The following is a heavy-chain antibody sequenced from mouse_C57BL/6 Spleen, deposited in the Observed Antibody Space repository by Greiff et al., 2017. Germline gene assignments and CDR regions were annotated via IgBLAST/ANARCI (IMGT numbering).Heavy chain of an antibody. CDR3: VRHGSSLDY. J-gene: IGHJ2*01. V-gene: IGHV10-1*01. CDR2: IRSKSNNYAT. CDR1: GFSFNTYA. Sequence: EVQVVESGGGLVQPKGSLKLSCAASGFSFNTYAMNWVRQAPGKGLEWVARIRSKSNNYATYYAESVKDRFTISRDDSESRLYLQMNNLKAEDTAMYYCVRHGSSLDYWGQGTTLTVSS. D-gene: IGHD1-1*01.